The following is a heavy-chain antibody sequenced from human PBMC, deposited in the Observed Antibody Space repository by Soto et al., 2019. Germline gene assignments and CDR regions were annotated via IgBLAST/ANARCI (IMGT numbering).Heavy chain of an antibody. Sequence: SGFTFSSYAMSWVRQAPGKGLEWVSAISGSGGSTYYADSVKGRFTISRDNSKNTLYLQMNSLRAEDTAVYYCAYSSTPFDYWGPGTLVTVSS. V-gene: IGHV3-23*01. CDR1: GFTFSSYA. J-gene: IGHJ4*02. CDR3: AYSSTPFDY. D-gene: IGHD6-13*01. CDR2: ISGSGGST.